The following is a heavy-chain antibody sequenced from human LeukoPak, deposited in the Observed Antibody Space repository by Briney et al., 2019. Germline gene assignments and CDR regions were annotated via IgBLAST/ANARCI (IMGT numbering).Heavy chain of an antibody. CDR2: ISGSGDSS. D-gene: IGHD1-26*01. Sequence: GGSLRLSCAASGFMFSRYWMSWVRQAPGKGLEWVSSISGSGDSSYYADSVKGRFTISRDNSKNTLYLQMNSLRAEDTAVYYCAKGEGSYHGLDYWGQGTLVTVSS. CDR3: AKGEGSYHGLDY. CDR1: GFMFSRYW. J-gene: IGHJ4*02. V-gene: IGHV3-23*01.